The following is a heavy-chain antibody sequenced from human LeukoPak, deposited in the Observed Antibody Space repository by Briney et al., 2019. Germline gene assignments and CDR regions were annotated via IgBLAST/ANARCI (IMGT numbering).Heavy chain of an antibody. D-gene: IGHD1-14*01. CDR2: IYHSGST. Sequence: SQTLSLTRTVSGYSISSGYYWGWIRQPPGQGLEWIGSIYHSGSTYYNPSLKSRVTISVDTSKNQFSLKLSSVTAADTAVYYCARDRNLYTSILTFDYWGQGTLVTVSS. V-gene: IGHV4-38-2*02. J-gene: IGHJ4*02. CDR1: GYSISSGYY. CDR3: ARDRNLYTSILTFDY.